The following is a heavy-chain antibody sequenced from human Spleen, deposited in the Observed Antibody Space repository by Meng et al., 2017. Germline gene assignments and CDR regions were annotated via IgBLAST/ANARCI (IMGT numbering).Heavy chain of an antibody. CDR3: ARKLIAAAGINFHNWFDP. Sequence: GESLKISCAASGFTFSSYWMSWVRQAPGKGLEWVANIKQDGSEKYYVDSVKGRFTISRDNAKNSLYLQMNSLRAEDTAVYYCARKLIAAAGINFHNWFDPWGQGTLVTVSS. J-gene: IGHJ5*02. D-gene: IGHD6-13*01. CDR1: GFTFSSYW. V-gene: IGHV3-7*01. CDR2: IKQDGSEK.